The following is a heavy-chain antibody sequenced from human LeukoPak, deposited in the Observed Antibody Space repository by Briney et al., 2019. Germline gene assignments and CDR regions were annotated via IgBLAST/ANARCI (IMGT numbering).Heavy chain of an antibody. CDR3: ARHHSGGWFDP. CDR2: IYYSGST. J-gene: IGHJ5*02. V-gene: IGHV4-39*01. Sequence: SETLSLTCTVSGGSISGSSYYWGWIRQPPGKGLEWIGSIYYSGSTYYNPSLESRVTISVDTSKNQFSLKLSSVTAADTAVHYCARHHSGGWFDPWGQGTLVTVSS. D-gene: IGHD4-23*01. CDR1: GGSISGSSYY.